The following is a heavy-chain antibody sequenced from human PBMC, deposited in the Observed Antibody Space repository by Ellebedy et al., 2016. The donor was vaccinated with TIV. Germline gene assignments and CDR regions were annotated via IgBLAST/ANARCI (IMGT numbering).Heavy chain of an antibody. CDR1: GFTFSNYW. Sequence: GGSLRLSWAASGFTFSNYWMSWVRQAPGKGLEWVANIKQDGSEKYYVDSVKGRFSISRDNARNSLYLQMNSLSPEDTAVYYCARDQWLGRAYYFDSWGQGTLVTVSS. V-gene: IGHV3-7*01. CDR2: IKQDGSEK. CDR3: ARDQWLGRAYYFDS. J-gene: IGHJ4*02. D-gene: IGHD6-19*01.